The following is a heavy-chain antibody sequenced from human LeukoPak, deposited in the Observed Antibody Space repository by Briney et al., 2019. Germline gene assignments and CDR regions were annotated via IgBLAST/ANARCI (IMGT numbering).Heavy chain of an antibody. CDR1: GYTFTSYY. D-gene: IGHD1-20*01. CDR3: ARDRIIGGSSGRWFDP. V-gene: IGHV1-46*01. CDR2: INPSGGST. J-gene: IGHJ5*02. Sequence: GASVKVSCKASGYTFTSYYMHWVRQAPGQGLEWMGIINPSGGSTSYAQEFQGRVTMTRDTSTSTVYMELSSLRSEDTAVYYCARDRIIGGSSGRWFDPWGQGTLVTVSS.